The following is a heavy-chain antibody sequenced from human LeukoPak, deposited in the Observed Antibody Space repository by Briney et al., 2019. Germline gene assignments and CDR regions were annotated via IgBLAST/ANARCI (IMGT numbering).Heavy chain of an antibody. D-gene: IGHD3-16*02. CDR2: IHHDGRI. CDR1: GGSIYSTNW. Sequence: KPSETLSLTCDVSGGSIYSTNWWNWAPNPPGKGLGGIEEIHHDGRINYNPSLKSRVTLSVDKSKNQFSLRLNSVTAADTAMYYCARSHDHLWGNYPDYWGQGTLVTVSS. J-gene: IGHJ4*02. V-gene: IGHV4/OR15-8*01. CDR3: ARSHDHLWGNYPDY.